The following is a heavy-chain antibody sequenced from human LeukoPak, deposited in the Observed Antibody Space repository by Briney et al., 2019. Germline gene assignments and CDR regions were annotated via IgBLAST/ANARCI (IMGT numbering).Heavy chain of an antibody. V-gene: IGHV1-2*02. CDR2: INPNSGGT. CDR3: VKESRYSYGYGSDY. D-gene: IGHD5-18*01. Sequence: ASVKVSCKASGYTFTGYYMHWVRQAPGQGLEWMGWINPNSGGTNYAQKFQGRVTMTRDTSISTAYMELGRLRSDDTAVYYCVKESRYSYGYGSDYWGQGNLVTVSS. J-gene: IGHJ4*02. CDR1: GYTFTGYY.